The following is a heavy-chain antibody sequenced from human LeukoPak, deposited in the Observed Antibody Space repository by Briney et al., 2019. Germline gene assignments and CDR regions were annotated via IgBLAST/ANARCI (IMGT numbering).Heavy chain of an antibody. CDR1: GGSISSGGYY. CDR3: ARVSPGRGSYFPFDI. CDR2: IYYSGST. J-gene: IGHJ3*02. V-gene: IGHV4-31*03. Sequence: SQALSLTCTVSGGSISSGGYYWSWIRQHPGKGLVWIGYIYYSGSTYYNPSLKSRVTISVDTSKNQFSLKLSSVTAADTAVYYCARVSPGRGSYFPFDIWGQGTMVTVSS. D-gene: IGHD1-26*01.